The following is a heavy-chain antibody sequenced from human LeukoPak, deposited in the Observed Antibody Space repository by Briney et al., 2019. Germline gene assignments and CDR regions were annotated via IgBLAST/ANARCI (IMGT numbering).Heavy chain of an antibody. CDR1: GGSISSGGYY. V-gene: IGHV4-31*03. J-gene: IGHJ4*02. D-gene: IGHD6-25*01. CDR2: IYYSGST. Sequence: SQTLSLTCTVSGGSISSGGYYWSWLRQHPGKGLEWIGYIYYSGSTYYNPSLKSRVTISVDTSKNQFSLNLSSVTAADTAVYYCARGGSRLPEVDYWGQGTLVTVSS. CDR3: ARGGSRLPEVDY.